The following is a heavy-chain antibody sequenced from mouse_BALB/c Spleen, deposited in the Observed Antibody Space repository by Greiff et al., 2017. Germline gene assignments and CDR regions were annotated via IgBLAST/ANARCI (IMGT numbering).Heavy chain of an antibody. Sequence: VQLQQSGPELVKPGASVKISCKASGYTFTDYNMHWVKQSHGKSLEWIGYIYPYNGGTGYNQKFKSKATLTVDNSSSTAYMELRSLTSEDSAVYYCARGGYSRYFDVWGAGTTVTVSS. CDR2: IYPYNGGT. CDR1: GYTFTDYN. D-gene: IGHD2-3*01. V-gene: IGHV1S29*02. J-gene: IGHJ1*01. CDR3: ARGGYSRYFDV.